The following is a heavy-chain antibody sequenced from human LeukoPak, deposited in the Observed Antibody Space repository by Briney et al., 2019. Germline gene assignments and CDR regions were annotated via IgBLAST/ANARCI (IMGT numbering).Heavy chain of an antibody. D-gene: IGHD6-13*01. J-gene: IGHJ4*02. CDR2: IRYDGSKT. CDR1: GFIFSSYG. CDR3: ARGGPAAGRFDY. Sequence: GGSLRLSCAASGFIFSSYGMHWVRQAPGKGLEWVAFIRYDGSKTYYADSVKGRFTISRDNSKNTLYLQMNSLRAEDTAVYYCARGGPAAGRFDYWGQGTLVTVSS. V-gene: IGHV3-30*02.